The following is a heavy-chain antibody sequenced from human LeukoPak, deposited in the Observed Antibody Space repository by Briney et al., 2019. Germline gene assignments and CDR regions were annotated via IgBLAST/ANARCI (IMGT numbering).Heavy chain of an antibody. CDR1: GFTFSSYA. D-gene: IGHD4-17*01. CDR3: ARDPGDYGGDFMYYFDY. V-gene: IGHV3-23*01. J-gene: IGHJ4*02. CDR2: ISGSGGST. Sequence: GGSLRLSCAASGFTFSSYAMSWVRQAPGKGLEWVSAISGSGGSTYYADSVKGRFTISRDNSKNTLYLQMNSLRAEDTAVYYCARDPGDYGGDFMYYFDYWGQGTLVTVSS.